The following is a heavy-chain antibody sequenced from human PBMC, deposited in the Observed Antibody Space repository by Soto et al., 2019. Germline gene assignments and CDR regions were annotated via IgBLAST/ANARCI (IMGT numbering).Heavy chain of an antibody. CDR3: ARQHPLDSRVWYT. J-gene: IGHJ4*02. CDR1: GDSFTGFW. V-gene: IGHV5-51*01. CDR2: IYPRDSDT. D-gene: IGHD6-19*01. Sequence: VESLKISCKVSGDSFTGFWICCFLQMPVKVLEWLGSIYPRDSDTRYSPSFQGQVTISADKALSTAYLQWNSLQASDTAIYYCARQHPLDSRVWYTWGQGTLVTVSS.